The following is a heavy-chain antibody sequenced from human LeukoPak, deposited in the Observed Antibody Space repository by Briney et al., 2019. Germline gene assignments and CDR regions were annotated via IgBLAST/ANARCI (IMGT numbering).Heavy chain of an antibody. CDR1: GFTFSSYG. CDR3: ATGGRSGVALEQ. CDR2: IWYDGSNK. Sequence: PGGSLRLSCAASGFTFSSYGMHWVRQAPGKGLEWVAVIWYDGSNKYYADSVKGRFTISRDNSKNTLYLQMNSLRAEDTAVYYCATGGRSGVALEQWGQGTLVTVSS. J-gene: IGHJ4*02. V-gene: IGHV3-33*01. D-gene: IGHD3-3*01.